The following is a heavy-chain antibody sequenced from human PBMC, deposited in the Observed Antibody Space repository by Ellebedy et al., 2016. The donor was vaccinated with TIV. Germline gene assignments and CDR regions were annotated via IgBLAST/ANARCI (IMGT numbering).Heavy chain of an antibody. V-gene: IGHV3-30-3*01. D-gene: IGHD2-15*01. Sequence: PGGSLRLSCAASGFIFSTYTMHWVRQAPGKGLEWVAFISYDGSNKYYADSVKGRFTISRDNSKNTLYLQMNSLRAEDTAVYYCARGVVNWGQGTLVTVSS. CDR2: ISYDGSNK. CDR3: ARGVVN. J-gene: IGHJ4*02. CDR1: GFIFSTYT.